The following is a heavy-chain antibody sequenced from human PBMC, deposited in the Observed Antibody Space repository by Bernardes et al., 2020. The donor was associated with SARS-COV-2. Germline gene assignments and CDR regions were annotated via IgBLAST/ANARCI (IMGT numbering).Heavy chain of an antibody. CDR3: ARDQAPHGMDV. CDR1: GFTFTSYD. J-gene: IGHJ6*02. CDR2: ISSSSSSI. Sequence: GGSLRLSCAASGFTFTSYDMNWVRQAPGKGLEWVSYISSSSSSIYYADSVKGRFTISRDDAENSLYLQMNSLRAEDTAVYYCARDQAPHGMDVWGQGTTVTVAS. V-gene: IGHV3-48*01.